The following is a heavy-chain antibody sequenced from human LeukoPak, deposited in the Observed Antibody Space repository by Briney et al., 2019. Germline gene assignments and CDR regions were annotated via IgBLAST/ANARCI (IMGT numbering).Heavy chain of an antibody. CDR3: ASLRYYGSAD. Sequence: SETLSLTCTVSGGSINTVIYYWGWIRQPPGKGLEWIGSIYYSGTPHNNASLEGRVTISVDTSKNQFSLRLTSVTAADTAVYYCASLRYYGSADWGQGTLVTVSS. D-gene: IGHD3-10*01. CDR1: GGSINTVIYY. CDR2: IYYSGTP. J-gene: IGHJ4*02. V-gene: IGHV4-39*01.